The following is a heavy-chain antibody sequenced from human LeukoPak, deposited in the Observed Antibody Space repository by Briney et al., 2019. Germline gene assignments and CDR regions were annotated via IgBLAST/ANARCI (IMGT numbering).Heavy chain of an antibody. D-gene: IGHD1-26*01. CDR1: GFTFSSYS. V-gene: IGHV3-30*02. CDR2: IRYDGTNK. J-gene: IGHJ6*03. Sequence: GGSLRLSCAASGFTFSSYSMNWVRQAPGKGLEWVAFIRYDGTNKYYADSVKGRFTISRDNSKNTLYLQMNSLRGEDTAVYYCAKRQENSGSYYFYYYMDVWGKGTTVTISS. CDR3: AKRQENSGSYYFYYYMDV.